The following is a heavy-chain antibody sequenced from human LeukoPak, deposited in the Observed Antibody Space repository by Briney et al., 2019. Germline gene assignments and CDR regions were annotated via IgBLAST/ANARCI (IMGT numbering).Heavy chain of an antibody. J-gene: IGHJ3*02. D-gene: IGHD3-22*01. V-gene: IGHV3-23*01. CDR2: ISGSGGGT. CDR3: ARAYDSSGYYRMNAFDI. CDR1: EFSFSTDG. Sequence: GGSLRLSCAASEFSFSTDGMSWVRQAPGKGLEWVSLISGSGGGTFYADSVKGRFTISRDNAKNSLYLQMNSLRAEDTAVYYCARAYDSSGYYRMNAFDIWGQGTMVTVSS.